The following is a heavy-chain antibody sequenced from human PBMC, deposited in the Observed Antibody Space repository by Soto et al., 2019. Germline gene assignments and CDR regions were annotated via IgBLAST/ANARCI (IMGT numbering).Heavy chain of an antibody. V-gene: IGHV4-59*12. Sequence: XETLSLSWSVSNGSISGFYWAWIRQPPGKILEWIGYIHYSGRTDYNPSLTSRATMSVDTSKNQFSLNLKSITAADTAVYYCVRVGVGIGNHFDAWGRGTLVTVSS. J-gene: IGHJ4*02. CDR2: IHYSGRT. CDR3: VRVGVGIGNHFDA. CDR1: NGSISGFY. D-gene: IGHD1-26*01.